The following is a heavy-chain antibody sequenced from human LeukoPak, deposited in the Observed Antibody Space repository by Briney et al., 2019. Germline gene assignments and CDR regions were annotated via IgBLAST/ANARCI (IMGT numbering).Heavy chain of an antibody. Sequence: SETLSLTCTVSGGSVNSYFWSWIRQPPGKGLEWIGYIYYSGSTNYNPSLKSRLTISVDTSKNQFSLKLSSVTAVDTAVYYCARHDEDGRNFAYWGQGILVTVSS. J-gene: IGHJ4*02. CDR3: ARHDEDGRNFAY. CDR2: IYYSGST. CDR1: GGSVNSYF. D-gene: IGHD2-15*01. V-gene: IGHV4-59*08.